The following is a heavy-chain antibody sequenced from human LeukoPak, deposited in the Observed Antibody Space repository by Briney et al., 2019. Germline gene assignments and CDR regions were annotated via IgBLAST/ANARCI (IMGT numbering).Heavy chain of an antibody. D-gene: IGHD6-19*01. CDR1: EFTFSSYA. J-gene: IGHJ4*02. CDR2: ISGSGGST. Sequence: GGSLRLSCAASEFTFSSYAMSWVRQAPGKGLEWVSAISGSGGSTYYADSVKGRFTISRDNSKNTLYLQMNSLRAEDTAVYYCAKKRYSSGWTTPPFFDYWGQGTLVTVSS. V-gene: IGHV3-23*01. CDR3: AKKRYSSGWTTPPFFDY.